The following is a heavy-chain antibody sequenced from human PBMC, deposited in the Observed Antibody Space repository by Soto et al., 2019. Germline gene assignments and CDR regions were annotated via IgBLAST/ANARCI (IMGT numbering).Heavy chain of an antibody. CDR1: GYTFTSYY. CDR3: ARAAEAGKGYYYGMDV. CDR2: INPSGGST. V-gene: IGHV1-46*01. Sequence: ASVKVSCKASGYTFTSYYMHWVRQAPGQGLEWMGIINPSGGSTSYAQKFQGRVTMTRDTSTSTVYMELSSLRSEDTAVYYCARAAEAGKGYYYGMDVWGQGTTVTVSS. J-gene: IGHJ6*02. D-gene: IGHD6-13*01.